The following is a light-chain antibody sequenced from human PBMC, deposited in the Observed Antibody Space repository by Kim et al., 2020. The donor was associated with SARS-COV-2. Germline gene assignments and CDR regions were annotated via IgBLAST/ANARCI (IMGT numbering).Light chain of an antibody. CDR3: QKANTFPIT. CDR2: AAS. Sequence: DIQMTQSPSSVSASVGDTVTITCRASQGISSWVAWYQQKPGEAPKRLIYAASSLQSGVPGRFSGSESGTDFTLTISSLQPEDFATYYCQKANTFPITFGQGTRLEIK. J-gene: IGKJ5*01. V-gene: IGKV1-12*01. CDR1: QGISSW.